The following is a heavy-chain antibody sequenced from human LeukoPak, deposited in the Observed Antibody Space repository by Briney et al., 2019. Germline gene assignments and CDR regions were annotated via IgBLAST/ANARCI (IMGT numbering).Heavy chain of an antibody. CDR3: ARDSSGYYWGFSDY. D-gene: IGHD3-22*01. CDR1: GYTFTSYG. J-gene: IGHJ4*02. CDR2: ISAYNGNT. Sequence: GASAKVSCKASGYTFTSYGISWVRQAPGQGLEWMGWISAYNGNTNYAQKLQGRVTMTTDTSTSTAYMELRSLRSDDTAVYYCARDSSGYYWGFSDYWGQGTLVTVSS. V-gene: IGHV1-18*01.